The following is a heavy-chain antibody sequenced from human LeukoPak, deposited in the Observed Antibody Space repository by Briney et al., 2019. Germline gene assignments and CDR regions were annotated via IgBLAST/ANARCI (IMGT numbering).Heavy chain of an antibody. D-gene: IGHD6-13*01. Sequence: GGSLRLSCAASGLTFSNLWMSWVRQAPGKGLKWVANIKQDGSEKYYVDSVKGRFTISRDNAQNSLYLQMNSLRAEDTAIYYCATSTAAAGTDWGQGTLVTVSS. CDR1: GLTFSNLW. CDR2: IKQDGSEK. V-gene: IGHV3-7*03. CDR3: ATSTAAAGTD. J-gene: IGHJ4*02.